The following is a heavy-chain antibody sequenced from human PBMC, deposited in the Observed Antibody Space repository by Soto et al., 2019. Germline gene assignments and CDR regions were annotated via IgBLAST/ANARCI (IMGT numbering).Heavy chain of an antibody. D-gene: IGHD3-3*01. J-gene: IGHJ6*03. CDR3: ARVGTYDFWSDYSGYYYYYYMDV. Sequence: QVQLQESGPGLVKPSETLSLTCTVSGGSISSYYWSWIRQPPGKGLEWIGYIYYSGSTNYNPSLKSRVTISVDTSKNQFSLKLSSVTAADTAVYYCARVGTYDFWSDYSGYYYYYYMDVWGKGTTVTVSS. V-gene: IGHV4-59*01. CDR1: GGSISSYY. CDR2: IYYSGST.